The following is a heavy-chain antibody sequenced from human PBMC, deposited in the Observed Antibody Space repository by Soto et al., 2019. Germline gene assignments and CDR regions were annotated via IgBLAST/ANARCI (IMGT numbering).Heavy chain of an antibody. D-gene: IGHD2-15*01. CDR3: ASSLGYCSGGSCYAFWFDP. Sequence: PSETLSLTCTVSGGSVSSGSYYWSWIRQPPGKGLEWIGYIYYSGSTNYNPSLKSRVTISVDTSKNQFSLKLSSVAAADTAVYYCASSLGYCSGGSCYAFWFDPWGQGTLVTVSS. CDR1: GGSVSSGSYY. V-gene: IGHV4-61*01. J-gene: IGHJ5*02. CDR2: IYYSGST.